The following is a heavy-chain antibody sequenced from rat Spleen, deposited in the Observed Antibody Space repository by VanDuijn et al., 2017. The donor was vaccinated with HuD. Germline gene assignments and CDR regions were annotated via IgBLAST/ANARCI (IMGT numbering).Heavy chain of an antibody. J-gene: IGHJ2*01. CDR1: GFSLTSYN. CDR3: ASQYYYDGYYRDY. D-gene: IGHD1-12*03. CDR2: IWTGGST. V-gene: IGHV2-30*01. Sequence: QVQLKESGPGLEQPSQTLSLTCTVSGFSLTSYNVHWVRQPTGKGLEWLGVIWTGGSTIYNSLLKPRLSISRDTSKSQVFLKMNNLQTEDTAMYFCASQYYYDGYYRDYWGQGVMVTVSS.